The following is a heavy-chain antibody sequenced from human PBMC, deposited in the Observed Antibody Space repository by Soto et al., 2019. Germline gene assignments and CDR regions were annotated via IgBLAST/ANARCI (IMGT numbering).Heavy chain of an antibody. Sequence: QVQLVQSGAEVKKPGASVRVSCKASGYTFTSYSFSWVRQAPGQGLEWMGWISAYSGNTDYAQKFQGRVTMTTDTSTSTAYMELRSLRSDDTAVYYCETTTVVGLFRHWGQGTLVTVSS. CDR3: ETTTVVGLFRH. D-gene: IGHD4-17*01. CDR2: ISAYSGNT. V-gene: IGHV1-18*01. J-gene: IGHJ1*01. CDR1: GYTFTSYS.